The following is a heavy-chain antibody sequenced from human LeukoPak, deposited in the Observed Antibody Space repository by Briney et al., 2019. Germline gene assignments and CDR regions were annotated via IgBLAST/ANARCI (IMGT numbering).Heavy chain of an antibody. D-gene: IGHD2-2*01. CDR2: TNHSGST. V-gene: IGHV4-34*01. Sequence: SETLSLTCAVYGGSFSGYYWSWIRQPPGKGLEWIGETNHSGSTNYNPSLKSRVTISVDTSKNQFSLKLSSVTAADTAVYYCARAGGIVVVPAAHYGMDVWGQGTTVTVSS. J-gene: IGHJ6*02. CDR3: ARAGGIVVVPAAHYGMDV. CDR1: GGSFSGYY.